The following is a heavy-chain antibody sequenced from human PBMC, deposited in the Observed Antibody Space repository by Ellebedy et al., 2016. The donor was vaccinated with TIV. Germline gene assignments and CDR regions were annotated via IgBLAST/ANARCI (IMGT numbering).Heavy chain of an antibody. CDR3: VIGKGYDFGEE. Sequence: GESLKISCAASGLTFSSHAMSWVRQAPGKGLEWVSSITESGGNTYYADSVKGRFTISRDNSKDTLFLPMNSLRAEDTAIYFCVIGKGYDFGEEWGQGSLVSVSS. V-gene: IGHV3-23*01. CDR1: GLTFSSHA. CDR2: ITESGGNT. J-gene: IGHJ4*02. D-gene: IGHD4-17*01.